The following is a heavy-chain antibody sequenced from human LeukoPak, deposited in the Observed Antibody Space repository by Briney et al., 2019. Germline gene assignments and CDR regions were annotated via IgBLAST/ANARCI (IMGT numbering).Heavy chain of an antibody. J-gene: IGHJ5*02. D-gene: IGHD3-16*01. V-gene: IGHV4-61*01. CDR1: GVSISSGSYY. CDR2: IFYSGST. Sequence: PSETLSLTCTVSGVSISSGSYYWRWIRQPPGKGLEWIGYIFYSGSTNYNPSLKSRVTISVDKSKNQFSLKLRSVTAADTAVYYCAREGAWQIAPWGQGTLVTVSS. CDR3: AREGAWQIAP.